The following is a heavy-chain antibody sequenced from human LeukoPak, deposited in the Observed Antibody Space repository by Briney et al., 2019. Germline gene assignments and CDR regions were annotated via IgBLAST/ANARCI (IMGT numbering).Heavy chain of an antibody. D-gene: IGHD5/OR15-5a*01. CDR2: ISSHGASI. CDR1: GFTFTSYT. J-gene: IGHJ4*02. Sequence: GGSLRLSCSASGFTFTSYTMNWVRQAPGKGLDYVSAISSHGASIYYADSVKGRSTISRDNSKNTVYLQMNSLRVEDTAVYYCARGDGVYVYWGQGTLVTVSS. CDR3: ARGDGVYVY. V-gene: IGHV3-64*04.